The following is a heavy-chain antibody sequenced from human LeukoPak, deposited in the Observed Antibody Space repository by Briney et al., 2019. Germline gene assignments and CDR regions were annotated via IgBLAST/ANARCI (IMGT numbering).Heavy chain of an antibody. V-gene: IGHV4-4*07. Sequence: SETLSLTCTVSGDSISGYYWSWIRQPAGRGLESIGRIYGSGSTNYNPSLKSRVTMSADTSKNQFSLKLTSVTAADTAVYYCARDYTVGGTTYGHFDYWGQGTLVTVSS. CDR1: GDSISGYY. CDR2: IYGSGST. CDR3: ARDYTVGGTTYGHFDY. D-gene: IGHD1-26*01. J-gene: IGHJ4*02.